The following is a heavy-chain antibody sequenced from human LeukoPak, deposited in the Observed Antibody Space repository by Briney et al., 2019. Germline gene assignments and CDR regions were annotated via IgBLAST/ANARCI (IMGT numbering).Heavy chain of an antibody. V-gene: IGHV3-30*18. J-gene: IGHJ4*02. CDR2: ISYDERNK. CDR3: AKVQYDILTGHFDY. Sequence: GGSLRLSCAASGFTFSSYGMHWVRQAPGKGLEWVAVISYDERNKYYADSVKGRFTISRDNSKNTLYLQMNSLGAEDTAVYYCAKVQYDILTGHFDYWGQGTLVTVSS. D-gene: IGHD3-9*01. CDR1: GFTFSSYG.